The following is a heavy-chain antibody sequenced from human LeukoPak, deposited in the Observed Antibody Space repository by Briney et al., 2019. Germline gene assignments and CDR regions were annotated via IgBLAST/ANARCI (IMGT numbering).Heavy chain of an antibody. CDR1: GGSFSGYY. V-gene: IGHV4-34*01. D-gene: IGHD6-19*01. Sequence: SETLSLTCAVYGGSFSGYYWSWIRQPPGKGLEWIGEINHSGSTNYNPSLKSRVTISVDTSKNQFSLKLSSVTAADTAVHYCARGVGKGRGRSKNDAFDIWGQGTMVTVSS. CDR3: ARGVGKGRGRSKNDAFDI. CDR2: INHSGST. J-gene: IGHJ3*02.